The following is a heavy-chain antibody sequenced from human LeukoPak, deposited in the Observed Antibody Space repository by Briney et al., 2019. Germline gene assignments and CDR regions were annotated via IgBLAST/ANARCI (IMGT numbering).Heavy chain of an antibody. CDR3: ARDSSSWPRPAYYYYYGMDV. CDR1: GYTFTSYY. Sequence: ASVKVSCKASGYTFTSYYMHWVRQAPGQGLEWMGIINPSGGSTSYAQKCQGRVTMTRDTSTSTVYMELSSLRSEDTAVYYCARDSSSWPRPAYYYYYGMDVWGQGTTVTVSS. D-gene: IGHD6-13*01. J-gene: IGHJ6*02. CDR2: INPSGGST. V-gene: IGHV1-46*01.